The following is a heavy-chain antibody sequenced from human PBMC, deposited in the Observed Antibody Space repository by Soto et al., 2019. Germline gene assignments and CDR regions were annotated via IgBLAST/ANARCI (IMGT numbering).Heavy chain of an antibody. V-gene: IGHV3-23*01. Sequence: SPRLSCAASGFTFSSYALSWVRQAPGEGLEWVSAISGSGGSTYYADSVKGRFTISRDNSKNTLYLQMNSLRAEDTAVYYCAKVRSQWLSHAEYFQHWGQGTLVTVSS. CDR1: GFTFSSYA. CDR3: AKVRSQWLSHAEYFQH. J-gene: IGHJ1*01. D-gene: IGHD6-19*01. CDR2: ISGSGGST.